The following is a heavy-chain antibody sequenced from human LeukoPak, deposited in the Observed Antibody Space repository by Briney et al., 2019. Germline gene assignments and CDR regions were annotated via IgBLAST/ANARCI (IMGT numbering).Heavy chain of an antibody. D-gene: IGHD2-2*01. CDR1: GFTFSSYS. V-gene: IGHV3-21*01. CDR3: AREYCDRNTCYLVDV. J-gene: IGHJ6*02. Sequence: GGSLRLSCAASGFTFSSYSMNWVRQAPGKGLEWVSSISSSSSYIYYADSVKGRFTISRDNSKRTLFLQMNSLRLEDTAVYYCAREYCDRNTCYLVDVWGQGTTVTVSS. CDR2: ISSSSSYI.